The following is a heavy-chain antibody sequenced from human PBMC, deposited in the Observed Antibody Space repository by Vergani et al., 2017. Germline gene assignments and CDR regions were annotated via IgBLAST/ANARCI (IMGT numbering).Heavy chain of an antibody. CDR2: IYYSGST. Sequence: QVQLQESSPGLVKPSETLSLTCTVSGYSISSGYYWSWIRQPPGKGLEWIGYIYYSGSTYYNPSLKSRVTISVDTSKNQFSLKLSSVTAADTAVYYCARLKNGYYDILTGPHLGGYYFDYWGQGTLVTVSS. J-gene: IGHJ4*02. V-gene: IGHV4-30-4*01. CDR3: ARLKNGYYDILTGPHLGGYYFDY. D-gene: IGHD3-9*01. CDR1: GYSISSGYY.